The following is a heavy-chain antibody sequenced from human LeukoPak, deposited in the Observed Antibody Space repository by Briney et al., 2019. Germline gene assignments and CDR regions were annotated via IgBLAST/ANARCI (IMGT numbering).Heavy chain of an antibody. CDR2: IGTSSTTI. V-gene: IGHV3-48*01. CDR1: GFTFSSYT. CDR3: ARFAAGGSYYYYMDV. Sequence: GGSLRLSCAASGFTFSSYTMNWVRQPPGKGLGWVSNIGTSSTTIYYADSVKGRLTISRDNAKNSLYLQMNSLRADDTAVYYCARFAAGGSYYYYMDVWGKGTTVTVSS. J-gene: IGHJ6*03. D-gene: IGHD6-25*01.